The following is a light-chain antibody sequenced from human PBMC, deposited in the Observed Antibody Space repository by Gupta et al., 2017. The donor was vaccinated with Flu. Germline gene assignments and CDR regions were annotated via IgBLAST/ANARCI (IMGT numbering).Light chain of an antibody. J-gene: IGLJ1*01. CDR1: SSDVGGYNY. CDR2: DVS. CDR3: SSYAGSTFYV. Sequence: QSALTQPTSESGSPGQPVTISCTGTSSDVGGYNYVSWYQQHPGKAPKLMIYDVSKRPSGVPDRFSGSKSCNTASLTVSGLQAEYEADYYCSSYAGSTFYVFGTGTKVTVL. V-gene: IGLV2-8*01.